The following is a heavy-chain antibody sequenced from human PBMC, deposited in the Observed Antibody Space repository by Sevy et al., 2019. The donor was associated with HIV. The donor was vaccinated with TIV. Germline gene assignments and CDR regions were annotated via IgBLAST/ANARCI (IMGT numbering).Heavy chain of an antibody. D-gene: IGHD3-22*01. CDR3: ARDDLYYYDSSGYYSYFDY. CDR1: GFTFSSYA. V-gene: IGHV3-30-3*01. J-gene: IGHJ4*02. CDR2: VSYDGSNK. Sequence: GGSLRLSCAASGFTFSSYAMHWVRQAPGKGLEWVAVVSYDGSNKYYADSVRGRFTISRDNSKSTLYLQMNSLRAEDTAVYYCARDDLYYYDSSGYYSYFDYWGLGTLVTVSS.